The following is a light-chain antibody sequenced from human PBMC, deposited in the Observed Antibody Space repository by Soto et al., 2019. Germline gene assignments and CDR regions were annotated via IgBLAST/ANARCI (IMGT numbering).Light chain of an antibody. CDR1: QSLSGNY. CDR3: QHYGASPWT. V-gene: IGKV3-20*01. CDR2: RAS. J-gene: IGKJ1*01. Sequence: NVLTQSPGTLSLSPVERATLSCRASQSLSGNYLAWYQQKPGQAPRVLIYRASIRATGISDRFSGSGSGTDFTLTISRLEPEDFAVYYCQHYGASPWTFGQGTKVDIK.